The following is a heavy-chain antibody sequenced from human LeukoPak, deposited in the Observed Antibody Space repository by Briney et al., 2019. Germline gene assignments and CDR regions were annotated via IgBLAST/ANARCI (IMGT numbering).Heavy chain of an antibody. D-gene: IGHD6-19*01. CDR2: INSDGSTT. J-gene: IGHJ4*02. CDR1: GFTFSSYW. Sequence: GGSVRLSCAASGFTFSSYWMHWVRQAPGKGLVGVLRINSDGSTTSYADSVKGRFTISIDNANSSLYLQMNSLRAEDTALYYCAKDRCGWYERFDYWGQGTLVTVSS. V-gene: IGHV3-74*01. CDR3: AKDRCGWYERFDY.